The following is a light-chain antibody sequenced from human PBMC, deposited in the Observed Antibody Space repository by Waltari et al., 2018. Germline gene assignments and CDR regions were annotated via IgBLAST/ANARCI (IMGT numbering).Light chain of an antibody. V-gene: IGKV1-5*01. CDR3: QQYNSYSFVS. J-gene: IGKJ4*01. CDR2: DAS. CDR1: QSIKNW. Sequence: DIQMTQSPSTLSASVVYRVTITCRASQSIKNWLAWYQQKPGKAPKLLIYDASSLESGVPSRFSGRGSETEFTLTISSLQPDDFATYYCQQYNSYSFVSFGGGTKVEVK.